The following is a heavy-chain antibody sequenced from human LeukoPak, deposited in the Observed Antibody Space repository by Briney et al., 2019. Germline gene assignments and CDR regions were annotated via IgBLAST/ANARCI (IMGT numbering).Heavy chain of an antibody. V-gene: IGHV3-7*01. J-gene: IGHJ4*02. CDR2: IKQDGSET. CDR1: GFTFSNNW. Sequence: GGSLRLSCAASGFTFSNNWMTWVRQAPGKGLEWVANIKQDGSETYYADSVKGRFTISRDIAKNSLYLQMNSLGAEDTAVYYCARIPTYYDSSGYVDYWGQGTLVTVSS. D-gene: IGHD3-22*01. CDR3: ARIPTYYDSSGYVDY.